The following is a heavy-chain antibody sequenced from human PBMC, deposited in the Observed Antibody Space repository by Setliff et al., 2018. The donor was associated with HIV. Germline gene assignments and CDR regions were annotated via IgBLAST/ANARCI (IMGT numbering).Heavy chain of an antibody. D-gene: IGHD2-2*01. CDR2: IFYSGNT. CDR1: GDSMSSSSYY. Sequence: LTCTVSGDSMSSSSYYWGWIRQPPGKGLEWIVSIFYSGNTYYKPSLKSRVTTSVDTSKNQFSLKLSSVTAADTAVYYCARPQYPGYYFDYWGQGTLVTVSS. V-gene: IGHV4-39*01. CDR3: ARPQYPGYYFDY. J-gene: IGHJ4*02.